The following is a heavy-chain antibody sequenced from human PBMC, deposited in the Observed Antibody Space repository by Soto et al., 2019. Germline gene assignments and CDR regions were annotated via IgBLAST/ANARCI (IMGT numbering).Heavy chain of an antibody. CDR1: GGSFSGYY. J-gene: IGHJ5*02. CDR2: INHSGST. D-gene: IGHD6-13*01. Sequence: ETLSLTCAVYGGSFSGYYWSWIRQPPGKGLEWIGEINHSGSTNYNPSLKSRVTISVDTSKNQFSLKLSSVTAADTAVYYCARGIAAAGRASGNWFDPWGQGTLVTVSS. V-gene: IGHV4-34*01. CDR3: ARGIAAAGRASGNWFDP.